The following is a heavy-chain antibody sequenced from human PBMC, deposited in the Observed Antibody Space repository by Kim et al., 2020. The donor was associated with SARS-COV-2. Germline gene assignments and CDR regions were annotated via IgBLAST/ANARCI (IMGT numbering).Heavy chain of an antibody. V-gene: IGHV1-69*13. D-gene: IGHD2-15*01. CDR1: GGTFSSYA. CDR3: ARDRGYCSGGSCYDYYYGMDV. J-gene: IGHJ6*02. CDR2: IIPIFGTA. Sequence: SVKVSCKASGGTFSSYAISWVRQAPGQGLEWMGGIIPIFGTANYAQKFQGRVTITVDESTSTAYMELSSLRSEDTAVYYCARDRGYCSGGSCYDYYYGMDVWGQGTTVTVSS.